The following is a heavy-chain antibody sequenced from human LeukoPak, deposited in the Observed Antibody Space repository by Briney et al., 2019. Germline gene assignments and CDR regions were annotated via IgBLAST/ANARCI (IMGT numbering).Heavy chain of an antibody. J-gene: IGHJ3*02. CDR2: ISSSGSTI. Sequence: PGGSLRLSCAASGFTFSDYYMSWIRQAPGKGLEWVSYISSSGSTIYYADSVKGRFTISRDNAKNSLYLQMNSLRAEDTAVYYCATPAKLSLGSAAGIDAFDIWGQGTMVTVSS. V-gene: IGHV3-11*04. D-gene: IGHD6-13*01. CDR3: ATPAKLSLGSAAGIDAFDI. CDR1: GFTFSDYY.